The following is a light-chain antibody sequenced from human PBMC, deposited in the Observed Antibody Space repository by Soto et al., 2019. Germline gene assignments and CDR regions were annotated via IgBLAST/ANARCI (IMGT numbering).Light chain of an antibody. V-gene: IGKV3-20*01. CDR3: QHYGNSPLT. CDR2: GAS. J-gene: IGKJ4*01. CDR1: QTVSNDF. Sequence: EIVLTQSPGTLSLPPVERATLSCRASQTVSNDFLAWYQQRPGQTPRLLIYGASSRVTGIPDRFSGSGSGTDFTLIINRLEPEDFAVYFCQHYGNSPLTFGGGTKVEIK.